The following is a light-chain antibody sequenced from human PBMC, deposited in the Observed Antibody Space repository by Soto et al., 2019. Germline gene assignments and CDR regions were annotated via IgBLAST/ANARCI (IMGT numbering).Light chain of an antibody. Sequence: QSALTQPASVSGSPGPAITISCTGTSSDAGGYNYVSWYQQHPGKAPKLMIYDVSNRPSGVSNRFSGSKSGNTASLTISGLQAEDEADYYCSSYTSSSTLVFVGGTKLTVL. CDR3: SSYTSSSTLV. V-gene: IGLV2-14*01. CDR2: DVS. J-gene: IGLJ2*01. CDR1: SSDAGGYNY.